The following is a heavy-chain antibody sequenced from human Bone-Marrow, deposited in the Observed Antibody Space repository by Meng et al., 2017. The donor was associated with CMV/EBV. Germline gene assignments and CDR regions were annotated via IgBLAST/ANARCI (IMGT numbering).Heavy chain of an antibody. CDR3: ARDIGKTVMMVVGDD. Sequence: GESLKISCAASGFTFSSYSMNWVRQAPGKGLEWVSSISSSSSYIYYADSVKGRFTISRDNAKNSLYLQMDSLSAEDTAVYYCARDIGKTVMMVVGDDWGQGTLVTVSS. CDR2: ISSSSSYI. D-gene: IGHD2-21*01. CDR1: GFTFSSYS. V-gene: IGHV3-21*04. J-gene: IGHJ4*02.